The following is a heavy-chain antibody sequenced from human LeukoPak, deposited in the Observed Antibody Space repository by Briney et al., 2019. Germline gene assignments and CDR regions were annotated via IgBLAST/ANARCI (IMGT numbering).Heavy chain of an antibody. CDR1: GGSISGYY. J-gene: IGHJ4*02. CDR3: ARLGPIGRSNFDY. Sequence: SETLSLTCTVPGGSISGYYWSWIRQPPGKGLEWIGYIYYRGSTNYNPSLKSRVTISLDTSKNQVYLKVSSVIAADTAVYFCARLGPIGRSNFDYWGQGTLVTVSS. V-gene: IGHV4-59*08. D-gene: IGHD1-26*01. CDR2: IYYRGST.